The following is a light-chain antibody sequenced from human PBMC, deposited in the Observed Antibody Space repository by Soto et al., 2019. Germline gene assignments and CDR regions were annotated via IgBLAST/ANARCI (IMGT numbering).Light chain of an antibody. J-gene: IGKJ1*01. V-gene: IGKV3-20*01. Sequence: EFVLTQSPGTLSLSPGERATLSCSASQTVRNNYLAWYQQKPGQAPRLLIYDASSRATGIPDRFSGSGSGTDFTLTISRLEPEDFAVYYCQQYGRSPWTFGQGTKVDIK. CDR3: QQYGRSPWT. CDR1: QTVRNNY. CDR2: DAS.